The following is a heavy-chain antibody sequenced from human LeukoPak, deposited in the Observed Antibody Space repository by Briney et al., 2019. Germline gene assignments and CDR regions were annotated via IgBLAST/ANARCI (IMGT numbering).Heavy chain of an antibody. CDR2: TSGADSST. V-gene: IGHV3-23*01. D-gene: IGHD5-12*01. CDR1: GFTFRNYG. CDR3: AKSASENGYVRRYFDY. J-gene: IGHJ4*02. Sequence: GGSLRLSCAASGFTFRNYGMSWVRQAPGKGLEWVSATSGADSSTYYADSVKGRFTISRDNSKNTLYLQMSSLRAEDTAVYYCAKSASENGYVRRYFDYWGQGTLVTVSS.